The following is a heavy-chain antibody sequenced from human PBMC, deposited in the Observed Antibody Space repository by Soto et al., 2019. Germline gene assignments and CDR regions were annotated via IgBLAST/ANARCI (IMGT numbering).Heavy chain of an antibody. CDR2: LSGSGIRT. V-gene: IGHV3-23*01. Sequence: GGSLRLSCAASGFTLSSYTMNWVRQAPGKGLEWVSGLSGSGIRTYYADSVRGRFTISRDNSKNTLYLEMNSLRAEDTAVYYCGKRAAYGSGDYYYYYSMDVWGKGTTVTVSS. CDR1: GFTLSSYT. CDR3: GKRAAYGSGDYYYYYSMDV. D-gene: IGHD3-10*01. J-gene: IGHJ6*03.